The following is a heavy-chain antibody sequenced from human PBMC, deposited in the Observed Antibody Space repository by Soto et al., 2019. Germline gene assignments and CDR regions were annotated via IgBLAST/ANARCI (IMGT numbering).Heavy chain of an antibody. V-gene: IGHV3-30*04. Sequence: PGGSLRLSCAASGFTFTSYAMHWVRQAPGKGLEWVAAISYHGRDEYYADSVKGRFSISRDNSKNTLNLQMNSLRAEDTAVYYCARGRFSTTLYAGFDPWGQGTLVTVPQ. J-gene: IGHJ5*02. CDR1: GFTFTSYA. CDR2: ISYHGRDE. CDR3: ARGRFSTTLYAGFDP. D-gene: IGHD2-2*01.